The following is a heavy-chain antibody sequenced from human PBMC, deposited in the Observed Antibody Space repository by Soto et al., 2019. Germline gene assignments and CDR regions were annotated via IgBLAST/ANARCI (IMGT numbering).Heavy chain of an antibody. V-gene: IGHV1-18*01. Sequence: QVQLVQSGAEVKKPGASVKVSCKASGYTFTSYGISWVRQAPGQGLEWMGWISAYNGNTNYAQKLQGRVTITTDTSTSTAYMERRSLRSDDTAVYYCASLMVKRGGNLRGNWFDPWGQGTLVTVSS. D-gene: IGHD1-1*01. CDR1: GYTFTSYG. J-gene: IGHJ5*02. CDR2: ISAYNGNT. CDR3: ASLMVKRGGNLRGNWFDP.